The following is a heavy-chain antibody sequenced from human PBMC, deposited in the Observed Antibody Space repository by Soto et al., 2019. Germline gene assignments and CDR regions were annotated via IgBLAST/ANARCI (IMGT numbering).Heavy chain of an antibody. J-gene: IGHJ5*02. D-gene: IGHD2-15*01. V-gene: IGHV1-69*06. CDR1: GGTFSSYA. CDR3: ARGGDIVVVLAATWTHKDWFDP. Sequence: QVQLVQSGAEVKKPGSSVKVSCKASGGTFSSYAISWVRQAPGQGREWMGGIIPIFGKANYAQPFQGRVTITADKPTITPYMELSSLRSEDTAVYYCARGGDIVVVLAATWTHKDWFDPWVQGTLVTVSS. CDR2: IIPIFGKA.